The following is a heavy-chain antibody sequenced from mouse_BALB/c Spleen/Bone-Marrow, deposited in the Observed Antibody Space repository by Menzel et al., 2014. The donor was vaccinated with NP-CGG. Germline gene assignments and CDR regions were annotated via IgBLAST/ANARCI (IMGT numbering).Heavy chain of an antibody. CDR1: GYSFTSYW. D-gene: IGHD2-1*01. J-gene: IGHJ2*01. CDR3: TRKVCYGNPLDY. V-gene: IGHV1-5*01. Sequence: QSGAVPARPGASVKMSCKASGYSFTSYWMHWVKQRPGQGLEWISAIYPGNSDTSYNQKFKGKAKLTAVTSATTAYMELSSLTNEDSAVYFCTRKVCYGNPLDYWGQGTTLTVSS. CDR2: IYPGNSDT.